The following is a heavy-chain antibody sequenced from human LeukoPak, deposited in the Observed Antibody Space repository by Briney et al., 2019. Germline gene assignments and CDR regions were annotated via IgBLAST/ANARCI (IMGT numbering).Heavy chain of an antibody. Sequence: GGSLRLSCAASGFTVSSNYMSWVRQAPGKGLEWVAVISYDGSNKYYADSVKGRFTISRDNSKNTLYLQMNSLRAEDTAVYYCAKDLNLDLDYGGNSPSFDYWGQGTLVTVSS. CDR2: ISYDGSNK. V-gene: IGHV3-30*18. CDR3: AKDLNLDLDYGGNSPSFDY. J-gene: IGHJ4*02. CDR1: GFTVSSNY. D-gene: IGHD4-17*01.